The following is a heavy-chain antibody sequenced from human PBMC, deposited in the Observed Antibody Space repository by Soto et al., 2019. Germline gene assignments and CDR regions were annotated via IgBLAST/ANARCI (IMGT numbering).Heavy chain of an antibody. V-gene: IGHV5-51*01. CDR2: IYPGDSDT. CDR3: ARLEYCSGGSCYGMDV. CDR1: GYSFTSYW. D-gene: IGHD2-15*01. J-gene: IGHJ6*02. Sequence: GESLKISCKGSGYSFTSYWIGWVRQMPGRGLEWMGIIYPGDSDTRYSPSFQGQVTISADKSISTAYLQWSSLKASDTAMYYCARLEYCSGGSCYGMDVWGQGTTVTVSS.